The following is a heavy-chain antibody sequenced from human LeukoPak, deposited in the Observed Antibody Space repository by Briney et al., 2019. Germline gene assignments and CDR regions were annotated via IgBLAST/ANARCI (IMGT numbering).Heavy chain of an antibody. J-gene: IGHJ4*02. V-gene: IGHV4-34*01. Sequence: PSETLSLTCADYGGSFSGYYWSWIRQPPGKGLEWIGEINHSGSTNYNPSLKSRVTISVDTSKNQFSLKLSSVTAADTAVYYCARHSGLGVVSPYSDYWGQGTLVTVSS. D-gene: IGHD3-16*01. CDR2: INHSGST. CDR1: GGSFSGYY. CDR3: ARHSGLGVVSPYSDY.